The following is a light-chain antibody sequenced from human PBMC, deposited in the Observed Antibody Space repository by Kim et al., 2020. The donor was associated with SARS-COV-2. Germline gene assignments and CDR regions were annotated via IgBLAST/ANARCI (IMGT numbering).Light chain of an antibody. CDR1: HIGTKS. J-gene: IGLJ1*01. CDR2: YDN. CDR3: QVWDSDSDHLV. Sequence: SYELTQPSSVSVAPGQTARISCGGMHIGTKSVHWFQQKAEQAPVMVIYYDNDRPSGIPERFSGSNSGSTAVLTISRVEAGDEADYYCQVWDSDSDHLVFGTGTKVTVL. V-gene: IGLV3-21*04.